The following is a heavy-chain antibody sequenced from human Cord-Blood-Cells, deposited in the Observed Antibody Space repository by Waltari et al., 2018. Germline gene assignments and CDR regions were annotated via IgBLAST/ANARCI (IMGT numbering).Heavy chain of an antibody. CDR3: ARSIRLPTVTTYYYYYGMDV. CDR1: GFTFSSYW. V-gene: IGHV3-74*01. J-gene: IGHJ6*02. D-gene: IGHD4-17*01. CDR2: INSDGSST. Sequence: EVQLVESGGGLVQPGGSLRLSCAASGFTFSSYWIHWVRQAPGKGLVWVSRINSDGSSTSYADSVKGRFTISRDNAKNTLYLQMNSLRAEDTAVYDCARSIRLPTVTTYYYYYGMDVWGQGTTVTVSS.